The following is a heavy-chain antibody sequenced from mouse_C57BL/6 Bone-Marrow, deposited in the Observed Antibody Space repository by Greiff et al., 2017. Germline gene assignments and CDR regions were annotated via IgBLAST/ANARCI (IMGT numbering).Heavy chain of an antibody. CDR2: ISSGGSYT. D-gene: IGHD1-1*01. CDR3: ARRDTVVAHWYFDV. V-gene: IGHV5-6*02. CDR1: GFTFSSYG. J-gene: IGHJ1*03. Sequence: EVKVVESGGDLVKPGGSLKLSCAASGFTFSSYGMSWVRQTPDKRLEWVATISSGGSYTYYPDSVKGRFTISRDNAKNTLYLQMSSLKSEDTAMYYCARRDTVVAHWYFDVWGTGTTVTVSS.